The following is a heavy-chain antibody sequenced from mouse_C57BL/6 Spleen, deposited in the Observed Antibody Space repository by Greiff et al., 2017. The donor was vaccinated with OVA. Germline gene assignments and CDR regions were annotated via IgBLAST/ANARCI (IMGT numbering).Heavy chain of an antibody. CDR1: GYAFSSSW. V-gene: IGHV1-80*01. D-gene: IGHD1-1*01. J-gene: IGHJ1*03. Sequence: QVQLKQSGAELVKPGASVKISCKASGYAFSSSWMNWVKQRPGKGLEWIGQIYPGDGDTNYNGKFKGKATLTADKSSSTAYMQLSSLTSEDSAVYFCARVGYYGSSYGYFDVWGTGTTVTVSS. CDR3: ARVGYYGSSYGYFDV. CDR2: IYPGDGDT.